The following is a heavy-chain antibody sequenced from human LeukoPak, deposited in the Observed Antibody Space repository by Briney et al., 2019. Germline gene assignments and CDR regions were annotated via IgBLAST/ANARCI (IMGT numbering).Heavy chain of an antibody. J-gene: IGHJ4*02. Sequence: SETLSLTCTVSGGSISSSTYYWGWIRQPPGKGLDWIGSINYSGSTYYNSSLKGRVTISVDTSKNQFSLKLSSVTAADTAVYYCARSWKLGNDYWGQGTLVTVSS. CDR3: ARSWKLGNDY. D-gene: IGHD4-23*01. CDR1: GGSISSSTYY. CDR2: INYSGST. V-gene: IGHV4-39*01.